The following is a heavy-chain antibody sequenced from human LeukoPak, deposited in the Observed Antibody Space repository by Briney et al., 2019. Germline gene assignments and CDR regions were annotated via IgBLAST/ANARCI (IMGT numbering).Heavy chain of an antibody. CDR3: TRARIQLWSDAFDI. D-gene: IGHD5-18*01. CDR2: IRRKAYGGTT. CDR1: GFNFGDYA. V-gene: IGHV3-49*04. Sequence: GRSLRLSCTASGFNFGDYAMSWVRQAPGKGLEGVGFIRRKAYGGTTEYAASVKGSFTISRDDSKSIAYLQMNSLKTEDTAVYYCTRARIQLWSDAFDIWGQGTMVTVSS. J-gene: IGHJ3*02.